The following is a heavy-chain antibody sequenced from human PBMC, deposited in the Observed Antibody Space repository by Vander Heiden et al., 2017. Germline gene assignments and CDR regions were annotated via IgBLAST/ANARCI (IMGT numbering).Heavy chain of an antibody. Sequence: EVQLVESGGGLVQPGRSLRLSCAASGFTFDDYAMHWVRQAPGKGLEWASGISWNSGSIGYADSVKSRFTISRDNAKNSLYLQMNSLRAEDTALYYCAKDREQQLVQVSFQHWGQGTLVTVSS. CDR3: AKDREQQLVQVSFQH. J-gene: IGHJ1*01. CDR2: ISWNSGSI. V-gene: IGHV3-9*01. D-gene: IGHD6-13*01. CDR1: GFTFDDYA.